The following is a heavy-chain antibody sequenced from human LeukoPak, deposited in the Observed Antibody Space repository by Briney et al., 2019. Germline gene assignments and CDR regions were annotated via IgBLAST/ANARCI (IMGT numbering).Heavy chain of an antibody. CDR2: IIPILGIA. V-gene: IGHV1-69*04. J-gene: IGHJ5*02. D-gene: IGHD1-20*01. CDR3: ARGDITGTHGWFDP. CDR1: GGTFSSYA. Sequence: SVKVSCKASGGTFSSYAISWVRQAPGQGLEWMGRIIPILGIANYAQKFQGRVTITADKSTSTAYMGLSSLRSEDTAVYYCARGDITGTHGWFDPWGQGTLVTVSS.